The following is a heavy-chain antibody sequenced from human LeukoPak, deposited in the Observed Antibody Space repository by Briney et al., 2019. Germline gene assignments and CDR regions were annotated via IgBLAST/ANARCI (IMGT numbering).Heavy chain of an antibody. Sequence: PSETLSLTCTVSGGSISSSSYYWGWTRQPPGKGLEWIGSLYHSGNTYYNPSLKSRVTISVDTSKNQFSLKLISVTAADTAVYYCMRGPDYGDSKLGVDYYYYGMDVWGQGTTVTVSS. D-gene: IGHD4-17*01. J-gene: IGHJ6*02. CDR2: LYHSGNT. V-gene: IGHV4-39*07. CDR1: GGSISSSSYY. CDR3: MRGPDYGDSKLGVDYYYYGMDV.